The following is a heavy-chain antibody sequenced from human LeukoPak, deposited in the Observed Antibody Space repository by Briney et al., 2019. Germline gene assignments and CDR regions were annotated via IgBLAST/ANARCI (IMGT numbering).Heavy chain of an antibody. V-gene: IGHV3-9*01. D-gene: IGHD3-10*01. CDR3: AKDVGSGSYYSPGGAFDI. CDR1: GFTFDDYA. Sequence: GRSLRLSCAASGFTFDDYAMHWVRQAPGKGLEWVSGISWNSGSIGYADSVKGRFTISRDNAKNSLYLQMNSLRAGDTALYYCAKDVGSGSYYSPGGAFDIWGQGTMVTVSS. J-gene: IGHJ3*02. CDR2: ISWNSGSI.